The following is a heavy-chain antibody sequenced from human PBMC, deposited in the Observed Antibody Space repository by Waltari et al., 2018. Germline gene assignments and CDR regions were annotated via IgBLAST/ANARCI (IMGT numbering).Heavy chain of an antibody. D-gene: IGHD1-20*01. CDR1: GYTFTGYY. V-gene: IGHV1-2*06. J-gene: IGHJ6*03. Sequence: QVQLVQSGAEVKKPGASVKVSCKASGYTFTGYYMHWVRQAPGQGLEWMGRTNPNSGGTNYAPKFQGRVTMTRDTSISTAYMELSRLRSDDTAVYYCARGGITGTFMDVWGKGTTVTVSS. CDR2: TNPNSGGT. CDR3: ARGGITGTFMDV.